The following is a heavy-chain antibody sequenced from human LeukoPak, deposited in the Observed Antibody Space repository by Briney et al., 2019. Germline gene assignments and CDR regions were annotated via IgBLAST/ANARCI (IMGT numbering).Heavy chain of an antibody. CDR2: FSPKSGGT. CDR1: AYTFTDYY. CDR3: ARDLGSSGWFLDY. Sequence: ASVEVSCKASAYTFTDYYIHWVRQAPGKGLEWMGWFSPKSGGTNYAQKFQGRITMTSDTSSATAYMELSGLRFDDTAVYYCARDLGSSGWFLDYWGQGTLVTVSS. J-gene: IGHJ4*02. D-gene: IGHD6-19*01. V-gene: IGHV1-2*02.